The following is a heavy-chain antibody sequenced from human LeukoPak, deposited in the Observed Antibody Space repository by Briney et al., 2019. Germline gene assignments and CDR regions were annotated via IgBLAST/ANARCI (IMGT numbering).Heavy chain of an antibody. CDR2: IYYSGST. J-gene: IGHJ4*02. V-gene: IGHV4-59*01. CDR3: VRGGYSICDY. D-gene: IGHD5-18*01. CDR1: GGSISSFY. Sequence: SETLSLTCTVSGGSISSFYWSWIRQPPGKGLEWIGYIYYSGSTNYNPSLKSRVTMSVDTSKNQFSLKLSSVTAADTAVYYCVRGGYSICDYWGQGTLVTVSS.